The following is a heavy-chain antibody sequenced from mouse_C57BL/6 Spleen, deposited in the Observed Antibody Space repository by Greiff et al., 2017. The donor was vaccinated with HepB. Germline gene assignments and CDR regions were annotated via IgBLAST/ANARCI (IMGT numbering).Heavy chain of an antibody. D-gene: IGHD2-3*01. J-gene: IGHJ2*01. CDR1: GYTFTSYW. CDR2: IYPSDSET. V-gene: IGHV1-61*01. Sequence: QVQLQQPGAELVRPGSSVKLSCKASGYTFTSYWMDWVKQRPGQGLEWIGNIYPSDSETHYNQKFKDKATLTVDKSSSTAYMQLSSLTSEDSAVYYCARSGLLLDYWGQGTTLTVSS. CDR3: ARSGLLLDY.